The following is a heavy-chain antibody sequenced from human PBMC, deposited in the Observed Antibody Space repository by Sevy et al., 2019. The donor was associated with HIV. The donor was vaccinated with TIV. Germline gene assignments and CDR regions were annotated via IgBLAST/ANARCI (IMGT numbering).Heavy chain of an antibody. CDR1: GFTFSSYA. CDR3: AREGYDFWSANWFDP. CDR2: ISYDGSNK. Sequence: GGSLRLSCAASGFTFSSYAMHWVRQAPGKGLEWVAVISYDGSNKYYADSVKGRFTISRDNSKNTLYLQMNSLRAEDTAVYYCAREGYDFWSANWFDPWAQGTLVTVSS. J-gene: IGHJ5*02. D-gene: IGHD3-3*01. V-gene: IGHV3-30*04.